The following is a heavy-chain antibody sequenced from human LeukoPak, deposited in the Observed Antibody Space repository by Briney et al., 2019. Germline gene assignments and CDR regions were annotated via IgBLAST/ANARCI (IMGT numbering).Heavy chain of an antibody. CDR2: ISYDGSNK. Sequence: PGRSLKLSCAASGFTFSSYGMHWVRQAPGKGLEWVAVISYDGSNKYYADSVKGRFTISRDNSKNTLYLQMNSLRAEDTAVYYCAKAWARGGGYWGQGTLVTVSS. V-gene: IGHV3-30*18. J-gene: IGHJ4*02. CDR1: GFTFSSYG. CDR3: AKAWARGGGY. D-gene: IGHD3-10*01.